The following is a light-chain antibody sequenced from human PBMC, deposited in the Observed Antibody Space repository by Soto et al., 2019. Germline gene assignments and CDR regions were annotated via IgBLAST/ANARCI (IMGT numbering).Light chain of an antibody. CDR3: QQYYSYPLT. Sequence: AIRMTQSPSSFSASTGDRVTITCRASQGISSYLAWYQQKPGKAPKLLIYAASTLQSGVPSRFSGSGSGTEFTLTISCLQYQDFATYYCQQYYSYPLTVGQATRLEI. J-gene: IGKJ5*01. CDR2: AAS. CDR1: QGISSY. V-gene: IGKV1-8*01.